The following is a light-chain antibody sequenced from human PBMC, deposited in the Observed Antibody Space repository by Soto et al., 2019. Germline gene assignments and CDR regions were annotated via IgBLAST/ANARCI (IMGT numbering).Light chain of an antibody. J-gene: IGKJ1*01. Sequence: DIQMTQSPSSLSASVGDRVTITCRASQSISRSLNWYQQTPGTAPKFLIYAASNLQSGVPSRFSGSGSGTDFTLTISSVQPEYSATYYCQQGFSTPTFGQGTRLEVK. CDR3: QQGFSTPT. CDR1: QSISRS. CDR2: AAS. V-gene: IGKV1-39*01.